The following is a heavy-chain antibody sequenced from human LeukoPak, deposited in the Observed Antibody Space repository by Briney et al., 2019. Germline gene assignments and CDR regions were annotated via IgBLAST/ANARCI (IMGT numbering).Heavy chain of an antibody. D-gene: IGHD6-19*01. CDR1: GYTFTGYY. V-gene: IGHV1-2*02. CDR2: INPNSGGT. J-gene: IGHJ4*02. CDR3: ARSKYSSGWYRVDY. Sequence: GASVKVSCKASGYTFTGYYMHWVRQAPGQGLEWMGWINPNSGGTNYAQKFQGRVTMTRDTSISTAYMELSRLRSDDTAVYYCARSKYSSGWYRVDYWGQGTLVTVSS.